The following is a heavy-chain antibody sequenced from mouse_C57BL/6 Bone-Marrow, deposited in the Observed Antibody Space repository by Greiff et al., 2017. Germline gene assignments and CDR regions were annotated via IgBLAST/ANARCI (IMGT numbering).Heavy chain of an antibody. J-gene: IGHJ2*01. CDR1: GYAFSSSW. Sequence: VQRVESGPELVKPGASVKISCKASGYAFSSSWMNWVKQRPGKGLEWIGRIYPGDGDTNYNGKFKGKATLTADKSSSTAYMQLSSLTSEDSAVYFCASNPYFDYWGQGTTLTVSS. CDR3: ASNPYFDY. V-gene: IGHV1-82*01. CDR2: IYPGDGDT.